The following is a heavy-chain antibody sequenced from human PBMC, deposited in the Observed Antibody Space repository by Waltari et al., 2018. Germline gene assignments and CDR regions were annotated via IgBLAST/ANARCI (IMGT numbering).Heavy chain of an antibody. CDR1: GFSLSTRGVG. CDR3: AHRLPFGEGAFDI. D-gene: IGHD3-10*01. J-gene: IGHJ3*02. Sequence: QITLKESGPTLVIPTQTLTLTCTFSGFSLSTRGVGVGWIRQPPGKALEWLALIYWDDDNGYSPSLKSRLAITADTSKNQVVLTMTTMDPVDTATYYCAHRLPFGEGAFDIWGQGTMVAVSS. V-gene: IGHV2-5*02. CDR2: IYWDDDN.